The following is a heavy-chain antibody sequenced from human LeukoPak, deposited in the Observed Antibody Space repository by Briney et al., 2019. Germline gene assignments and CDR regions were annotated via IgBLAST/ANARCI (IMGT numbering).Heavy chain of an antibody. CDR1: GGSVRSYY. J-gene: IGHJ4*02. CDR3: ARLTMPTGPGDY. V-gene: IGHV4-59*08. CDR2: IHYSGSA. Sequence: SETLSLTCNVSGGSVRSYYWSWIRQSPGKGLEWIGYIHYSGSANYNPSLKSRVTISVDPSRNLFSLKLTSGTAADTGVYYCARLTMPTGPGDYWGQGTLVTVSS. D-gene: IGHD4/OR15-4a*01.